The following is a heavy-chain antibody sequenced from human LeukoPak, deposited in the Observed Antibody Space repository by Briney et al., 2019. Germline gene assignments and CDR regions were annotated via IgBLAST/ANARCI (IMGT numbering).Heavy chain of an antibody. V-gene: IGHV4-59*01. CDR2: IYYSGST. Sequence: SETLSLTCTVSGGSISSYYWSWIRQPPGKGLEWIGYIYYSGSTNYNPSLKSRVTISVDTSKNQFSLKLSSVTAADTAVYYCARYGRGIQLWFDCWGQGTLVTVSS. D-gene: IGHD5-18*01. CDR1: GGSISSYY. J-gene: IGHJ4*02. CDR3: ARYGRGIQLWFDC.